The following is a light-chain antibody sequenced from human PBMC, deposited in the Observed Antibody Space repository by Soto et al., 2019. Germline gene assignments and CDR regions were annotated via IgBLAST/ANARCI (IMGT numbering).Light chain of an antibody. Sequence: DIQMTQSPSTLSASVGDRVTITCRANQSISDWLAWYQQKPGKAPNLLIYDASHLESGVPSRFSGSGSGTEFPLTLSSLQPDDFATYYCQQYNSSPLTFGGGTKMEIK. CDR1: QSISDW. CDR3: QQYNSSPLT. J-gene: IGKJ4*02. CDR2: DAS. V-gene: IGKV1-5*01.